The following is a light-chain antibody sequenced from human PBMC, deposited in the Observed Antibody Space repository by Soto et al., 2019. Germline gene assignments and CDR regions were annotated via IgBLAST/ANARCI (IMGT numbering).Light chain of an antibody. Sequence: QSALTQPASVSGSPGQSITISCTKTSGDDGSYNLVSWYQHPPGKAPKFIIYEGNKRPSGVYNRFSGSKSSNTASLTISGLQAEDEADYYCCSYAGSRIYVFGTGTKLTVL. CDR1: SGDDGSYNL. CDR2: EGN. CDR3: CSYAGSRIYV. V-gene: IGLV2-23*01. J-gene: IGLJ1*01.